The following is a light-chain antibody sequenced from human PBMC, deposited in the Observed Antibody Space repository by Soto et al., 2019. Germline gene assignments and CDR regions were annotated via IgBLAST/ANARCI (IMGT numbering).Light chain of an antibody. Sequence: QSGLTQPASVSGSPGQSIAVSCTGASSDVGNYNYVSWYQQHPGKAPKLIIYDVSNRPSGVSNRFSGSKSGNTASLTISGLXAEDEADYYCSSYTSSTTLYVFGTGTKVTVL. V-gene: IGLV2-14*03. J-gene: IGLJ1*01. CDR3: SSYTSSTTLYV. CDR1: SSDVGNYNY. CDR2: DVS.